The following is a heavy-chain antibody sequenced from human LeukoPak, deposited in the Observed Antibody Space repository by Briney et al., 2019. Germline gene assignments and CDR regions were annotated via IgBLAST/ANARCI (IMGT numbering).Heavy chain of an antibody. CDR1: GFTVSSNY. CDR3: ATIVAYNTPDY. Sequence: GGSLRLSCAASGFTVSSNYMSWVRQAPGKGLEWVSVIYSGGSTYYAGSVKGRFTISRDNSKDTLYLQMNSLRAEDTAVYYCATIVAYNTPDYWGQGTLVTVSS. V-gene: IGHV3-53*01. J-gene: IGHJ4*02. D-gene: IGHD2-15*01. CDR2: IYSGGST.